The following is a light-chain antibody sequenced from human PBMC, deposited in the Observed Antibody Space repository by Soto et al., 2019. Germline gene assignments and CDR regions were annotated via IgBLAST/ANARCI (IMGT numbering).Light chain of an antibody. CDR1: QSLSGW. J-gene: IGKJ1*01. Sequence: DIQLTQTPSTLSASIGDRVTITFRASQSLSGWLAWYQQTPGKAPKLLISDAFRLESGVPSRFRGSGSGTEFSLTISSLQPGDSATFYCQQYASYPWTFGRGTKVDI. V-gene: IGKV1-5*01. CDR3: QQYASYPWT. CDR2: DAF.